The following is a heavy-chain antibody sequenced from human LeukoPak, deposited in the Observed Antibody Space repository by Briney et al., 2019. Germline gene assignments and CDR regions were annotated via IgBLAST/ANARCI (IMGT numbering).Heavy chain of an antibody. J-gene: IGHJ4*02. V-gene: IGHV3-23*01. CDR2: ISGSGGST. Sequence: GSLRPPWAAFGFTFSSYAMSWVRQAPGKGREGFPAISGSGGSTYYADSVKGRFTISRDNSKNTLYLQMNSLRAEDTAVYYCAKGHDRPGVPLFDYWGQGTLVTVSS. CDR1: GFTFSSYA. CDR3: AKGHDRPGVPLFDY. D-gene: IGHD3-10*01.